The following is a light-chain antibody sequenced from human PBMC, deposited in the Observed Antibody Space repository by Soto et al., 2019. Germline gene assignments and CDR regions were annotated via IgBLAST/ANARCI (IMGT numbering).Light chain of an antibody. CDR1: SSNVGGYNF. Sequence: QSALTQPASVSGSPGQSISISCTGTSSNVGGYNFVSWYQQHPGKAPKLLIYEVTNRPSGASDRFSGSKSGNTASLTISGLQAEDEADYYCSSYTTSTTIYVFGTGTEVTVL. V-gene: IGLV2-14*01. J-gene: IGLJ1*01. CDR2: EVT. CDR3: SSYTTSTTIYV.